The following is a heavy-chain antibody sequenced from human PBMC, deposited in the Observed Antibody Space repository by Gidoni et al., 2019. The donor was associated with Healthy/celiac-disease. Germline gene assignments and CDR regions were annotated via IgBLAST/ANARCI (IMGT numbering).Heavy chain of an antibody. V-gene: IGHV1-18*01. CDR3: ARDGDIVLMVYAGGWFDP. J-gene: IGHJ5*02. CDR1: GSTFTSYG. CDR2: ISAYNGNT. Sequence: QVQLVQSGAEVKTPGASVKVSCKASGSTFTSYGISWVRQAPGQGLEWMGWISAYNGNTNYAQKLQGRVTMTTDTSTSTAYMELRSLRSDDTAVYYCARDGDIVLMVYAGGWFDPWGQGTLVTVSS. D-gene: IGHD2-8*01.